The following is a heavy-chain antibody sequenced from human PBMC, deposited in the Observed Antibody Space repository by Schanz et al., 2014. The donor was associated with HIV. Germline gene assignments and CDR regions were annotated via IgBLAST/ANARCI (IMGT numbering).Heavy chain of an antibody. D-gene: IGHD3-9*01. CDR1: GFTFSSYS. V-gene: IGHV3-21*04. CDR3: ARGQDWPGPQLDH. CDR2: ISSSSSYI. Sequence: EVQLVESGGGLVKPGGSLRLSCAASGFTFSSYSMNWVRQAPGKGLEWVSSISSSSSYIYYADSVKGRFTISRDNAKNSLYLQMNSLRAEDTAVYYCARGQDWPGPQLDHWGHGTLVIVSS. J-gene: IGHJ5*02.